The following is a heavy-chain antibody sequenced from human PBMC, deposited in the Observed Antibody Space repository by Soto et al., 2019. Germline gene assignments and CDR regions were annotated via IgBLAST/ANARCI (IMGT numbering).Heavy chain of an antibody. D-gene: IGHD1-26*01. V-gene: IGHV4-4*03. CDR2: IYHSGST. CDR1: GGSISSSSW. J-gene: IGHJ4*02. Sequence: PQPLSLTCAFSGGSISSSSWSSRVRHPPGKELEWIGEIYHSGSTSYNPPLKSRVSISVDKSKNQFSLNLSSVTAADTAVYYCARYYTGNRTFDYWGQGTLVTVS. CDR3: ARYYTGNRTFDY.